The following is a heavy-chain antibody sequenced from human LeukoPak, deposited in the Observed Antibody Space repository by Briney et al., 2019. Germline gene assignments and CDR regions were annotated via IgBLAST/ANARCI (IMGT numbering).Heavy chain of an antibody. V-gene: IGHV3-53*01. CDR1: GFTVSSNY. J-gene: IGHJ4*02. Sequence: PGGSLRLSCAASGFTVSSNYMSWVRQAPEKGLEWVSVIYSGGSTYYADSVKGRFTISRDNSKNTLYLQMNSLRAEDTAVYYCARSYSSGWYYFDYWGQGTLVTVSS. CDR2: IYSGGST. CDR3: ARSYSSGWYYFDY. D-gene: IGHD6-19*01.